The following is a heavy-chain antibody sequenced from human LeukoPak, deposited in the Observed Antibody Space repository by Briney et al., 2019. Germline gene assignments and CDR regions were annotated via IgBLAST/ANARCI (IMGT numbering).Heavy chain of an antibody. J-gene: IGHJ2*01. V-gene: IGHV4-39*07. CDR1: GGSISSGTHY. D-gene: IGHD2-21*02. Sequence: SETLSLTCTVSGGSISSGTHYWAWIRQPPGKGLEWIGTIYHSGSTYYNPSLKSRVTISVDTSKNQFSLKLSSVTAADTAVYYCARVGIVVVTAIYWYFDLWGRGTLVTVSS. CDR2: IYHSGST. CDR3: ARVGIVVVTAIYWYFDL.